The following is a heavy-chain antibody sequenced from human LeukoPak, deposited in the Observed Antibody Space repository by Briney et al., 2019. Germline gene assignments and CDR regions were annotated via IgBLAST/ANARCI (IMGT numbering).Heavy chain of an antibody. CDR3: ARDRGSLDWISDYYYYMDV. CDR2: INPNSGGT. CDR1: GYTFTGYY. Sequence: GASVKVSCKASGYTFTGYYMHWVRQAPGQGLEWMGWINPNSGGTNYAQKFQGRVTMTRDTSISTAYMELSRLRSDDTAVYYCARDRGSLDWISDYYYYMDVWGKGTTVTISS. V-gene: IGHV1-2*02. J-gene: IGHJ6*03. D-gene: IGHD3-9*01.